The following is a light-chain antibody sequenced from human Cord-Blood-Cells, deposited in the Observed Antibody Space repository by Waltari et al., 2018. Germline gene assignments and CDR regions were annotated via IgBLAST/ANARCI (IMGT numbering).Light chain of an antibody. Sequence: QPASVSGSPGQSITISCTGTSSDVGSYNLVSWYQQHPGKAPKLMIYAVSKRPSGVSNRFSGSKSGNTASLTISGLQAEDEADYYCCSYAGSSTSLYVFGTGTKVTVL. CDR3: CSYAGSSTSLYV. CDR2: AVS. J-gene: IGLJ1*01. V-gene: IGLV2-23*02. CDR1: SSDVGSYNL.